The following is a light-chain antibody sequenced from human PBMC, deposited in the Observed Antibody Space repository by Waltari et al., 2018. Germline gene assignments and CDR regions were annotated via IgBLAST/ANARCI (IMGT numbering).Light chain of an antibody. V-gene: IGLV2-14*03. CDR1: SSDGGGYNY. Sequence: QSALTQPASVSGSPGQSITIFCTGTSSDGGGYNYVSWYQQNPGKAPKLIIFDVTNRASGVSNRSSGSKSGNTAFLTISGLQAEDGADYYCSSYTSSSTQVFGGGTRLTGL. CDR2: DVT. J-gene: IGLJ2*01. CDR3: SSYTSSSTQV.